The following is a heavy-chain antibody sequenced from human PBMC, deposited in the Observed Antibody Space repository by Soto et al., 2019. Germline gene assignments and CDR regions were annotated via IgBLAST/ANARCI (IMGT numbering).Heavy chain of an antibody. CDR3: ARDPMKPSTERYGMDV. J-gene: IGHJ6*01. D-gene: IGHD1-1*01. Sequence: ASVKVSCKASGYTFTSYYMHWVRQAPGQGLEWMGIINPSGGSTSYAQKFQGRVTMTRDTSTSTVYMELSSLRSEDTAVYYCARDPMKPSTERYGMDVWGQGNTLTVSS. CDR1: GYTFTSYY. V-gene: IGHV1-46*01. CDR2: INPSGGST.